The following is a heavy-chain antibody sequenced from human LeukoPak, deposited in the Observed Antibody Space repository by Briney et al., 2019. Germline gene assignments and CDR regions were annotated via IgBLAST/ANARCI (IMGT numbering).Heavy chain of an antibody. CDR2: IIPIFGTA. CDR1: GGTFSSYA. Sequence: SVKVSCKASGGTFSSYAISWVRQAPGQGLEWMGGIIPIFGTANYAQKFRGRVTITADESTSTAYMELSSLRSEDTAVYYCAVGTMIVVVITPYYYYGMDVWGQGTTVTVSS. D-gene: IGHD3-22*01. J-gene: IGHJ6*02. V-gene: IGHV1-69*13. CDR3: AVGTMIVVVITPYYYYGMDV.